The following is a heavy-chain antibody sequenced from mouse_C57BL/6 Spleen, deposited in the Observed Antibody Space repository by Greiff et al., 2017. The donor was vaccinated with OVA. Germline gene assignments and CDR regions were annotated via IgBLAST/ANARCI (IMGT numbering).Heavy chain of an antibody. CDR2: IHPNSGST. CDR1: GYTFTSYW. Sequence: QVQLQQPGAELVKPGASVKLSCKASGYTFTSYWMHWVKQRPGQGLEWIGMIHPNSGSTNYNEKFKSKATLTVDKSSSTAYMQLSSLTSEDSAVYYCARSYSSGYFDYWGQGTTLTVSS. V-gene: IGHV1-64*01. D-gene: IGHD3-2*02. J-gene: IGHJ2*01. CDR3: ARSYSSGYFDY.